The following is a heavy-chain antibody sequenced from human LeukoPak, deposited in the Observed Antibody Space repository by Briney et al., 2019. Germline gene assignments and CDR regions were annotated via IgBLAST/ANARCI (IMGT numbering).Heavy chain of an antibody. D-gene: IGHD6-25*01. Sequence: GSLRLSCGASGFSFSDYYINWVRQGPGKGLEWVSYVSDSGSNTKYADSVKGRFTISRDNAKNSLYLQMNSLRAEDTAVYYCAAAAGYRFDIWGQGTMVTVSS. CDR3: AAAAGYRFDI. CDR1: GFSFSDYY. V-gene: IGHV3-11*03. J-gene: IGHJ3*02. CDR2: VSDSGSNT.